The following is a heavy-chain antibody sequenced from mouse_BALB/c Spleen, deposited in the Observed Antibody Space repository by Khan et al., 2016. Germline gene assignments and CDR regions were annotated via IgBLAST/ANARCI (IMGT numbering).Heavy chain of an antibody. V-gene: IGHV14-3*02. J-gene: IGHJ2*01. CDR2: IDPPNGNT. Sequence: EVQLQESGAELVKSGATVKLSCTASGLNIKDTYMHWLKQWPEQGLEWIGRIDPPNGNTKYDSKFQGKATSTADTSSNTAYQQFRSPTSAETAVYYCAGMTRKWGQGTTLTGSS. CDR3: AGMTRK. CDR1: GLNIKDTY.